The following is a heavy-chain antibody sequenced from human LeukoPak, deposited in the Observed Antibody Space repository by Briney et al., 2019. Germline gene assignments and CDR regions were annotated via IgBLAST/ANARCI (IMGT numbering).Heavy chain of an antibody. J-gene: IGHJ4*02. CDR1: GYTFTSYG. D-gene: IGHD2-2*01. CDR2: ISAYNGNT. Sequence: ASVKVSCNASGYTFTSYGISWVRQAPGQGLEWMGWISAYNGNTNYAQKLQGRVTMTTDTSTSTAYMELRSLRSDDTAVYYCARRAVSKVVVPAAPYYFDYWGQGTLVTVSS. CDR3: ARRAVSKVVVPAAPYYFDY. V-gene: IGHV1-18*01.